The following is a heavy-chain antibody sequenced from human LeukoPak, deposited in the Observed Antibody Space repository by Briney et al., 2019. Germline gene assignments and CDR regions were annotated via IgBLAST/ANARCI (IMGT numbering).Heavy chain of an antibody. CDR3: AKGARSSSGYTTD. D-gene: IGHD3-22*01. CDR2: INWNSVSA. J-gene: IGHJ4*02. Sequence: GGSLRLSCVASGFTFDDYAMHWVRQAPGKGLEWVAGINWNSVSAVYADSLKGRLTISSDNAKNSLFLQMNSLKTEDTAFYYCAKGARSSSGYTTDWGQGILVTVSS. CDR1: GFTFDDYA. V-gene: IGHV3-9*01.